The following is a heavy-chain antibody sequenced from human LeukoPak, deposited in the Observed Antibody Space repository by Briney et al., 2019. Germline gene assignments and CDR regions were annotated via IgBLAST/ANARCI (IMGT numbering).Heavy chain of an antibody. CDR2: INTNTGNP. Sequence: WASVKVSCKASGYTFTSYAMNWVRQAPGQGLEWMGWINTNTGNPTYAQGFTGRFVFSLDTSVSTAYLQISSLKAEDTAVYYCARSDRQQLVLRAFDIWGQGTMVTVSS. D-gene: IGHD6-13*01. V-gene: IGHV7-4-1*02. CDR3: ARSDRQQLVLRAFDI. CDR1: GYTFTSYA. J-gene: IGHJ3*02.